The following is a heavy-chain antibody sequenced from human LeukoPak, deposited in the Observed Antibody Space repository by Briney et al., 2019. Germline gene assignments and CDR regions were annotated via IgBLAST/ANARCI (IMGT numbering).Heavy chain of an antibody. J-gene: IGHJ3*01. CDR3: ARFSKSADAFDV. CDR2: MNPNSGNT. Sequence: ASVKVSCKASGYTFTSYDFNWVRQATGQGLEWMGWMNPNSGNTGYAQKFQGRVTITRNTSISTAYMELNSLRSEDTAVYYCARFSKSADAFDVWGQGTLVTVSS. CDR1: GYTFTSYD. V-gene: IGHV1-8*03.